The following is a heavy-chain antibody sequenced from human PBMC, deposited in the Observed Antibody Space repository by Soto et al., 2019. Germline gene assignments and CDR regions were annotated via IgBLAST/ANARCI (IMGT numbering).Heavy chain of an antibody. CDR1: GVRFTSSI. CDR2: IVIGSGNT. V-gene: IGHV1-58*01. J-gene: IGHJ5*02. CDR3: APVPGNNNVFDP. Sequence: GASVKLSCEACGVRFTSSIVQWMRQARGQRLEWIGWIVIGSGNTNYAQKFHERVTISRDMSTSTVYMELSSLRSEDTAVYYCAPVPGNNNVFDPWGQGTLVTVSS. D-gene: IGHD2-2*01.